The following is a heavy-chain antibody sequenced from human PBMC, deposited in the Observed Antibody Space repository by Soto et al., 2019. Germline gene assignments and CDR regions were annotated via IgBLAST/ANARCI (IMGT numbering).Heavy chain of an antibody. D-gene: IGHD3-10*01. J-gene: IGHJ6*03. CDR2: INHSGST. V-gene: IGHV4-34*01. Sequence: QVQLQQWGAGLLKPSETLSLTCAVYGGSFSGYYWSWIRQPPGKGLEWIGEINHSGSTNYIPSLKSGSTITVDASKNQLSLKLCYVTAADTDVYDCARVYYGSGSYYNPLHYYYYYCLAVWGRGHTVTASS. CDR1: GGSFSGYY. CDR3: ARVYYGSGSYYNPLHYYYYYCLAV.